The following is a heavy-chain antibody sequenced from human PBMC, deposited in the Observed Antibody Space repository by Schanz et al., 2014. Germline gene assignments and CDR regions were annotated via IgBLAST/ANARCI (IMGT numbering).Heavy chain of an antibody. D-gene: IGHD2-15*01. Sequence: SGGGLAQPGGSLRLSCVASGFMFTKYAMNWVRQAPGKGLEWVSGISGTGTKTYYADSVKSRFTISRDNSKNTVFLQMSSLRADDTALYYCAKDIGGAVAAPVYDSWGQGTLVTVSS. CDR1: GFMFTKYA. V-gene: IGHV3-23*01. J-gene: IGHJ4*02. CDR3: AKDIGGAVAAPVYDS. CDR2: ISGTGTKT.